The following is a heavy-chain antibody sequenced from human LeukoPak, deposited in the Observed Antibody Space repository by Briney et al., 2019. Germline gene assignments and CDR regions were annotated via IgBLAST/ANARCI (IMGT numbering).Heavy chain of an antibody. CDR1: GFTFTTYA. J-gene: IGHJ4*02. CDR2: IGGDGGST. D-gene: IGHD5-24*01. CDR3: VKDRDGKYRTFIDY. V-gene: IGHV3-23*01. Sequence: PGGSLTLSCAAPGFTFTTYAMTWVRQAPGKGLEWVSTIGGDGGSTYSADSVNGRFTISRDNSENILYLQMNSLRAEDTAVYHCVKDRDGKYRTFIDYWGQGTLVTVSS.